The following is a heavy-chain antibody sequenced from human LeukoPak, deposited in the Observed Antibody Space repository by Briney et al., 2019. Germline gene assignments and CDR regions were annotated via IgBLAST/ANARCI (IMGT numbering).Heavy chain of an antibody. V-gene: IGHV3-43*02. Sequence: GGSLRLSCVASGLNFDDSAMHWVRQAPGKGLEWVSLISADGGSTFSADSVKGRFSISRDNSKNSLYLQMNSLRSEDTAMYYCAKGSGKFDYWGQGTLVAVSS. J-gene: IGHJ4*02. CDR2: ISADGGST. CDR3: AKGSGKFDY. CDR1: GLNFDDSA.